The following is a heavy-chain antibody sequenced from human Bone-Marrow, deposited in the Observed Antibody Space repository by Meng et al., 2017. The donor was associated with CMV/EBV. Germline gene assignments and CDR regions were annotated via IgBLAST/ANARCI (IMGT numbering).Heavy chain of an antibody. J-gene: IGHJ4*02. CDR1: GGTFSSYA. V-gene: IGHV1-69*05. CDR3: ARGGARYSSSSDY. D-gene: IGHD6-6*01. CDR2: IIPIFGTA. Sequence: SVKVSCKASGGTFSSYAISWVRQAPGQGLEWMGGIIPIFGTANYAQKFQGRVTITTDESTSTAYMELSSLRSEDTAVYYCARGGARYSSSSDYWGQGTLATVSS.